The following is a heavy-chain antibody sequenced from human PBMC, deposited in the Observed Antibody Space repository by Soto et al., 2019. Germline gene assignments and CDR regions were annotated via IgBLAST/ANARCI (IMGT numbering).Heavy chain of an antibody. CDR3: ARADFWSGYYSKFDY. CDR1: GYSFTSYW. J-gene: IGHJ4*01. Sequence: PGESLKISCKGSGYSFTSYWIGWERQMPGKGLEWMGIIYPGDSDTRYSPSFQGQVTISADKSISTAYLQWSSLKASDTAMYYCARADFWSGYYSKFDYWGHGTLVTVSS. CDR2: IYPGDSDT. D-gene: IGHD3-3*01. V-gene: IGHV5-51*01.